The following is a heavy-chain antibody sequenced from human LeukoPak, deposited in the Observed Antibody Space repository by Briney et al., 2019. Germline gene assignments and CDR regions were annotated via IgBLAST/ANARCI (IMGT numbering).Heavy chain of an antibody. Sequence: GGSLRLSCAASGFTFSSYAMHWVHQAPGKGLEWVAVISYDGSNKYYADSVKGRFTISRDNSKNTLYLQMNSLRAEDTAVYYCAKSLYTYYYDSSGYPFDYWGQGTLVTVSS. V-gene: IGHV3-30-3*02. J-gene: IGHJ4*02. CDR3: AKSLYTYYYDSSGYPFDY. D-gene: IGHD3-22*01. CDR1: GFTFSSYA. CDR2: ISYDGSNK.